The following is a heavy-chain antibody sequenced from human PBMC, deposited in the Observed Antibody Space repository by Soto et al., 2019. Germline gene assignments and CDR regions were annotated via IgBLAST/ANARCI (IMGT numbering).Heavy chain of an antibody. Sequence: GGSLRLSCAASGFTFSSYAMSWVRQAPGKGLEWVALISADGSNKYYADSVKGRFTISRDNSKKTLYLQMNSLRAEDTAVYYCVRVFDTYYFDLWGQGNMVTVSS. CDR3: VRVFDTYYFDL. CDR1: GFTFSSYA. J-gene: IGHJ4*02. D-gene: IGHD3-9*01. CDR2: ISADGSNK. V-gene: IGHV3-33*08.